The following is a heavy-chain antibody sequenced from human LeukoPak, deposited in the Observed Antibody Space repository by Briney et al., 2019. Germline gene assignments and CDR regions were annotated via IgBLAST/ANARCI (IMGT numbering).Heavy chain of an antibody. V-gene: IGHV4-59*08. J-gene: IGHJ4*02. Sequence: PSETLSLTCTVSGGSISSYFWSWIRQPPGKGLEWIGYIYYSGSTNYNPSLKRRVTIDTSKNQFSLKLNSVTAADTAVYYCASLRERSYYARGFDYWGQGTLVTVSS. CDR2: IYYSGST. CDR3: ASLRERSYYARGFDY. D-gene: IGHD1-26*01. CDR1: GGSISSYF.